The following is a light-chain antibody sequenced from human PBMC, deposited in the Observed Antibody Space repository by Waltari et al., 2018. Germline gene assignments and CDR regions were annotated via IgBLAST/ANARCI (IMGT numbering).Light chain of an antibody. V-gene: IGKV1-39*01. J-gene: IGKJ2*01. CDR2: GAS. CDR3: QQSYSSPYI. Sequence: DIQMTQSPSSLSASVGDRVTITCRASQSVSRYLNWYQQKPGKAPKLLISGASSVHSGVPSRFSGSGSATDFTLTISSVQPEDFATYYCQQSYSSPYIFGQGTNVEIQ. CDR1: QSVSRY.